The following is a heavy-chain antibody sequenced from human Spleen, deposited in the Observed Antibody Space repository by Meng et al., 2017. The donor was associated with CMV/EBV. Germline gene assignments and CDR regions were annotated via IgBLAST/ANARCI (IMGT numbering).Heavy chain of an antibody. CDR3: ARANTDPYDIWAGKNWFDP. CDR2: MNPTSGYI. CDR1: TFTGYD. J-gene: IGHJ5*02. V-gene: IGHV1-8*01. Sequence: TFTGYDINWVRQAPGQGLEWMGWMNPTSGYIGYAQKFQGRVTMTRDTSISTAYMELRSLTSEDTAVYFCARANTDPYDIWAGKNWFDPWGQGTLVTVSS. D-gene: IGHD3/OR15-3a*01.